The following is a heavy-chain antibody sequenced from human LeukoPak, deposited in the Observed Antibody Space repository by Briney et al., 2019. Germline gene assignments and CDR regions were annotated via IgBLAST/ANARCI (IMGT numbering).Heavy chain of an antibody. CDR3: ARMDHHGGRDNWFDP. J-gene: IGHJ5*02. V-gene: IGHV1-18*01. Sequence: ASVKVSCKASGYTFSIYGFSWVRQAPGQGLEWVGWISAYNGNTDYAQKFQGRVTITRDPSISTAYMELSSLRSEDTAVYYCARMDHHGGRDNWFDPWGQGTLVTVSS. CDR2: ISAYNGNT. CDR1: GYTFSIYG. D-gene: IGHD2-15*01.